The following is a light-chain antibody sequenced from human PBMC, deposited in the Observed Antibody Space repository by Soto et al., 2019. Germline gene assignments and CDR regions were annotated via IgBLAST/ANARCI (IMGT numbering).Light chain of an antibody. CDR2: DDN. CDR3: GSWDSSLSAYV. J-gene: IGLJ1*01. CDR1: SSNIGGNS. Sequence: QSVLTQPPSVSAAPGQKVTISCSASSSNIGGNSVSWYQQLPGTAPKLLIYDDNKRPSGIPDRFSGSKSGTSATLGITGFQTVDEADYYCGSWDSSLSAYVFGNGTKVTVL. V-gene: IGLV1-51*01.